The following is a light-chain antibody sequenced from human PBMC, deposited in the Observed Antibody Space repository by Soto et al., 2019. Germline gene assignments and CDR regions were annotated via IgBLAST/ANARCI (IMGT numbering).Light chain of an antibody. Sequence: ETVLTQSPGPLSLSPGEGATLSCRASQSVSSSSLAWYQQRPGQAPRLLIYGTSSRATGIPDRFSGSGSGTEFTLTISSLQPDDFATYYCQQYNTYSTFGQGTRLEIK. V-gene: IGKV3-20*01. CDR1: QSVSSSS. J-gene: IGKJ5*01. CDR3: QQYNTYST. CDR2: GTS.